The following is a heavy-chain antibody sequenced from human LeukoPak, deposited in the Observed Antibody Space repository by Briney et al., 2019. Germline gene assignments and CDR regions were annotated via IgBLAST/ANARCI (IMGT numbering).Heavy chain of an antibody. D-gene: IGHD2-2*02. V-gene: IGHV3-15*01. CDR2: IKSKTHGGTT. Sequence: GGSLRLSCVVSGLTLCNVWMSWVRQAPGEGLEWVGRIKSKTHGGTTDYAAPVYGRFPVSRDDSKNTLYLQMNSLQTEDTAVYYCTTFSDCTSSICYINYWGQGTLVTVSS. J-gene: IGHJ4*02. CDR3: TTFSDCTSSICYINY. CDR1: GLTLCNVW.